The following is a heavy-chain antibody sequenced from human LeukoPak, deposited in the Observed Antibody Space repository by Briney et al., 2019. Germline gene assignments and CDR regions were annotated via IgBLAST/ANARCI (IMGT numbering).Heavy chain of an antibody. CDR2: IIPIFGTA. CDR3: ATAASVMVRGVIKYYFDY. V-gene: IGHV1-69*13. CDR1: GGTFNSYA. J-gene: IGHJ4*02. D-gene: IGHD3-10*01. Sequence: GASVKVSCKASGGTFNSYAITWVRQAPGQGLEWMGGIIPIFGTANYAQKFQGRVTITADGSTSTAYMELSSLRSEDTAVYYCATAASVMVRGVIKYYFDYWGQGTLVTVSS.